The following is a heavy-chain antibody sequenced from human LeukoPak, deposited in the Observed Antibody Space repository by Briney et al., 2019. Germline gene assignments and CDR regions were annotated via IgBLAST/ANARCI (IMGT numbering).Heavy chain of an antibody. J-gene: IGHJ4*02. V-gene: IGHV4-39*02. CDR3: AGDYGGDFDY. CDR1: GGSINSSSYY. CDR2: IFYSGST. Sequence: PSETLSLTCTVSGGSINSSSYYWGWIRQPPGKGLEWIGSIFYSGSTYYNPSRKSRVTISVNTSKNQFSLKLSSVTAADTAVYYCAGDYGGDFDYWGQGTLVTVSS. D-gene: IGHD4-17*01.